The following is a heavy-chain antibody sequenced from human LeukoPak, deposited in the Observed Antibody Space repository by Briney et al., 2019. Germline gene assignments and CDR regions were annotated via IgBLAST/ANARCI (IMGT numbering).Heavy chain of an antibody. CDR1: GFTFSSYS. CDR2: ISSSSSYI. J-gene: IGHJ4*02. CDR3: ASGPTVTTVSDY. D-gene: IGHD4-17*01. V-gene: IGHV3-21*01. Sequence: KSGGSLRLSCAASGFTFSSYSMNWVRQAPGKGLEWVSSISSSSSYIYYADSVKGRFTISRDNAKNSLYLQMNSLRAVDTAVYYCASGPTVTTVSDYWGQGTLVTVSS.